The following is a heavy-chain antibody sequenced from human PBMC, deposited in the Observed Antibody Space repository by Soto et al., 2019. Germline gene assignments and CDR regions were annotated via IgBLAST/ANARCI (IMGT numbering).Heavy chain of an antibody. D-gene: IGHD5-12*01. J-gene: IGHJ5*02. Sequence: EVQLVESGGGLVQPGGSLRLSCAASGFTFSSYTMNWVRQAPGKGLESVSYISSSSSTIYYADSVKGRFTISRDNAKNSLYLQLNSLRAEDTAVYYCARERGYSGYDSGWFDPWGQGTLVTVSS. V-gene: IGHV3-48*01. CDR2: ISSSSSTI. CDR1: GFTFSSYT. CDR3: ARERGYSGYDSGWFDP.